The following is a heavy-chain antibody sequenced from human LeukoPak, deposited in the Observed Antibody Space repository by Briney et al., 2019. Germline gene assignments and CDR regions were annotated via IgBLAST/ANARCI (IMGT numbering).Heavy chain of an antibody. CDR3: ATRDSARYYFDY. CDR2: FDPEDGET. V-gene: IGHV1-24*01. D-gene: IGHD2-21*02. J-gene: IGHJ4*02. CDR1: GYTLTELS. Sequence: GASVKVSCKVSGYTLTELSMHWVRQARGKGLEWMGGFDPEDGETIYAQKFQGRVTMTEDTSTDTAYMELSSLRSEDTAVYYCATRDSARYYFDYWGQGTLVTVSS.